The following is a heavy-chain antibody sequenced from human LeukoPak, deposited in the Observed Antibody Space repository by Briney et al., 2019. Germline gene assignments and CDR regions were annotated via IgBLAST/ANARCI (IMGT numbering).Heavy chain of an antibody. J-gene: IGHJ3*02. CDR3: ARISIVGAPRGAFDI. CDR1: GFTFSSYG. D-gene: IGHD1-26*01. Sequence: PGGSLRLSCAASGFTFSSYGMSWVRQAPGKGLEWVSAISASGGSTYYADSVKGRFTISRDNAKSSLYLQMNSLRAEDTAVYYCARISIVGAPRGAFDIWGQGTMVTVSS. V-gene: IGHV3-23*01. CDR2: ISASGGST.